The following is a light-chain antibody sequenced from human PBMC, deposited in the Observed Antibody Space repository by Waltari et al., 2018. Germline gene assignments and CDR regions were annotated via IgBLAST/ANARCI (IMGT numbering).Light chain of an antibody. J-gene: IGLJ2*01. CDR2: EVS. CDR1: SSDVGGYNY. CDR3: SSYAGSDNPNVV. Sequence: QSALTQPPSASGSPGQSVTISCTGTSSDVGGYNYVSWYQQHPGKAPKVMIFEVSNRPSGVPDRFSGSKSGNTASLTVSGLQAEDEADYFCSSYAGSDNPNVVFGGGTKLIVL. V-gene: IGLV2-8*01.